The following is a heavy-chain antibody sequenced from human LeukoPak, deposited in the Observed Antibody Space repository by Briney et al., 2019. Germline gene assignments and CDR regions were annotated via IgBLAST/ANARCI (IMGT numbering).Heavy chain of an antibody. CDR2: INHSGST. J-gene: IGHJ6*03. CDR3: ARVLKLGYCSGGSCYGRYYYYYYMGV. Sequence: PSETLSLTCAVYGGSFSGYYWSWIRQPPGKGLEWIGEINHSGSTNYNPSLKSRVTISVDTSKNQFSLKLSSVTAADTAVYYCARVLKLGYCSGGSCYGRYYYYYYMGVWGKGTTVTVSS. V-gene: IGHV4-34*01. CDR1: GGSFSGYY. D-gene: IGHD2-15*01.